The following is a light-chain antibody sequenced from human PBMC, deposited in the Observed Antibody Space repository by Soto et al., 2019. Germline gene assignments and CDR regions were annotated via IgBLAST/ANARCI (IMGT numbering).Light chain of an antibody. CDR3: QQTRSYPST. Sequence: IQLTQSPSSLSASVGDSVTITCRASQDISIYLAWYQQKPGKAPNLLIYAASSLQSGVTSRFSGRGSGTDVTLTIYSLQAEDFATYYCQQTRSYPSTFGGGTKVEIK. CDR2: AAS. V-gene: IGKV1-9*01. CDR1: QDISIY. J-gene: IGKJ4*01.